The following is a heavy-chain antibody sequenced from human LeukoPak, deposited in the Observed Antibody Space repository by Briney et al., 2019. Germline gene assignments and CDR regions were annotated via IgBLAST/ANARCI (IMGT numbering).Heavy chain of an antibody. J-gene: IGHJ4*02. CDR3: AKWGDYDILTGYYVSDF. V-gene: IGHV3-23*01. CDR2: ITGSGDST. D-gene: IGHD3-9*01. Sequence: GASLRLSCAASGFIFRNYAMSWVRQAPGKGLEWVSAITGSGDSTYYADSVKGRFTISRDNSKNTQYVEMNTLRAEDTAVYYCAKWGDYDILTGYYVSDFWGQGTLVTVSS. CDR1: GFIFRNYA.